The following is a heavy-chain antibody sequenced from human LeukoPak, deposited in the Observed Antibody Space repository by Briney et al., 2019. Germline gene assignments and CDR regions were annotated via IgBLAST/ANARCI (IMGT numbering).Heavy chain of an antibody. D-gene: IGHD1-26*01. V-gene: IGHV4-39*01. J-gene: IGHJ4*02. CDR1: GGSISSYY. Sequence: PSETLSLTCTVSGGSISSYYWSWIRQPPGKGLEWIGSIYYSGSSYYNPSLKSRVTISVDTSKNQFSLKLSSVTAAGTAVYYCARQTPAPRVGKSPFDYWGQGTLVTVSS. CDR2: IYYSGSS. CDR3: ARQTPAPRVGKSPFDY.